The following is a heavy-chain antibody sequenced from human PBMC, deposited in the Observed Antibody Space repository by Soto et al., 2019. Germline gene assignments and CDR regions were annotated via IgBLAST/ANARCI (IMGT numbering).Heavy chain of an antibody. V-gene: IGHV1-46*01. CDR2: ISPRGGST. Sequence: ASVKVSCKASGYTFITYYLNWMRQAPGQGFEWMGVISPRGGSTSYAQKFKGRVTMTRDTSTRTVYMALSSLTFDDTAVYYCARDGLVDSALTYFDYWGQGTLVTVSS. CDR1: GYTFITYY. CDR3: ARDGLVDSALTYFDY. J-gene: IGHJ4*02. D-gene: IGHD5-18*01.